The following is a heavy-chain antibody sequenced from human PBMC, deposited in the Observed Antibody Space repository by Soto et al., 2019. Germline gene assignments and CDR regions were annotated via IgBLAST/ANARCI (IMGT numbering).Heavy chain of an antibody. J-gene: IGHJ3*01. CDR2: ISGSAGTT. D-gene: IGHD2-8*01. CDR3: AKNGPAYADAFDS. CDR1: GFIFASYA. Sequence: EVQLSQSGGGWVQPGGSLRLSCSASGFIFASYAMNWVRQAPGKGLEWVSVISGSAGTTDYAGSVTGRFTISRDNSKNTLYLHMNSLKGEDTAVYYCAKNGPAYADAFDSWGQGTMVTVSS. V-gene: IGHV3-23*01.